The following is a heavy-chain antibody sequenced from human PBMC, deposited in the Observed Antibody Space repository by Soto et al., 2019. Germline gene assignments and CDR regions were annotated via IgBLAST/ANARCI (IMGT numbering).Heavy chain of an antibody. CDR1: GGSISSYY. CDR3: ARASIFGVASDY. CDR2: IYYSGST. Sequence: SETLSLTCTVSGGSISSYYWSWIRQPPGKGLEWIGYIYYSGSTNYNPSLKSRVTISVDTSKNQFSLKLSSVTAADTAVYYCARASIFGVASDYWGQGTLVTVSS. D-gene: IGHD3-3*01. J-gene: IGHJ4*02. V-gene: IGHV4-59*01.